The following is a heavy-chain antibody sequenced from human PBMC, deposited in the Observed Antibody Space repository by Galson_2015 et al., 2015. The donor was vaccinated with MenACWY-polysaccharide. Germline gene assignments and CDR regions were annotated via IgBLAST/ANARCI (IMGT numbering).Heavy chain of an antibody. CDR2: ISTSGDSI. CDR3: ARGHYGLDV. J-gene: IGHJ6*02. Sequence: SLRLSCAASGFSLGAWYMSWIRQAPGKGLEWLSYISTSGDSIYYGDSVKGRFAISRDNAKNSLYLQLNSLEVEDTAIYYCARGHYGLDVWGQGTTVTVSS. CDR1: GFSLGAWY. V-gene: IGHV3-11*01.